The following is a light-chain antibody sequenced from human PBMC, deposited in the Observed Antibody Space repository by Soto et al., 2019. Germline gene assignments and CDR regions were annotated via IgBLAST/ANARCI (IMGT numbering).Light chain of an antibody. CDR2: KAS. V-gene: IGKV1-5*03. J-gene: IGKJ1*01. CDR3: QQYNRFSRT. Sequence: DIQMTQPPSTLSASVGDRVTITCRASQSIDQWLAWYQQKQGKAPKLLIYKASILESGVPSRFSGRGSGTEVNLTVTSIQPDDVGAYFCQQYNRFSRTFGQGTKVEI. CDR1: QSIDQW.